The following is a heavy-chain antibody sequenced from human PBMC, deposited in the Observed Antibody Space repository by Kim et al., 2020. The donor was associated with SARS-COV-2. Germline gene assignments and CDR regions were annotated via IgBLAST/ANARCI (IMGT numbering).Heavy chain of an antibody. CDR2: IKQDGSEK. D-gene: IGHD3-16*01. J-gene: IGHJ4*02. V-gene: IGHV3-7*03. CDR1: GFTFSSYR. Sequence: GGSLRLSCAASGFTFSSYRMNWVRQAPGKGLEWVANIKQDGSEKYYVDSVKGRFTISRDNAKNSLYLQMNSLRAEDTAVYYCARGGGITEYWGQGTLVTVSS. CDR3: ARGGGITEY.